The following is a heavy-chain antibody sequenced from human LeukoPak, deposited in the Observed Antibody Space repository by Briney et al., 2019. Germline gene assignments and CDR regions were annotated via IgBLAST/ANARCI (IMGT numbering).Heavy chain of an antibody. CDR3: ARLVGATDYYYYYGMDV. J-gene: IGHJ6*02. V-gene: IGHV4-59*08. CDR2: IYYSGST. CDR1: GGSISSYY. Sequence: SETLSLTCTVSGGSISSYYWSWIRQPPGKGLEWIGCIYYSGSTNYNPSLKSRVTISVDTSKNQFSLKLSSVTAADTAVYYCARLVGATDYYYYYGMDVWGQGTTVTVSS. D-gene: IGHD1-26*01.